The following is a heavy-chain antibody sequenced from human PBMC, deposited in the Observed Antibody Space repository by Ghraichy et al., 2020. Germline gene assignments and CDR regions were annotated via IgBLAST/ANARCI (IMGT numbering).Heavy chain of an antibody. V-gene: IGHV3-23*01. Sequence: RGSLRLSCVVSEFTFRRYAMSWVRQTPGKGLEWVSAISGGGDKTYHADSVKGRFTISRDNSENTLFLQMNNLRVEDTAIYYCAKDLNAVATAPFYWGQGTLVTVSS. CDR3: AKDLNAVATAPFY. D-gene: IGHD6-19*01. CDR2: ISGGGDKT. CDR1: EFTFRRYA. J-gene: IGHJ4*02.